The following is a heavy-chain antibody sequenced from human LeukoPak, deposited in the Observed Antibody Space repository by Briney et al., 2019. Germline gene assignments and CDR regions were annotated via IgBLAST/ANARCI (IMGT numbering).Heavy chain of an antibody. J-gene: IGHJ3*02. CDR3: ARDEWGDAFDI. D-gene: IGHD1-26*01. Sequence: GGSLRLSCAASGFTFSSYSMNWVRQAPGKGLEWVSSISSSSSYIHSADSVRGRFTISRDNAKNSLYLQMNSLRAEDTAVYYCARDEWGDAFDIWGQGTMVTVFS. CDR1: GFTFSSYS. CDR2: ISSSSSYI. V-gene: IGHV3-21*01.